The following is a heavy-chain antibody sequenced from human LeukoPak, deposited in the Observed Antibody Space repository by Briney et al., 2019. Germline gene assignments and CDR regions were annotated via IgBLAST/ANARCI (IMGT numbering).Heavy chain of an antibody. CDR1: GYSFTSYW. D-gene: IGHD6-19*01. J-gene: IGHJ4*02. CDR2: IYPGDSDT. CDR3: ARIPHTVAGHFDY. V-gene: IGHV5-51*01. Sequence: GESLQISCQGSGYSFTSYWIGWVRQMPGKGLEWMGIIYPGDSDTRYSPSFQGQVTISADKSISTAYLQWSSLKASDTAMYYCARIPHTVAGHFDYWGQGTLVTVSS.